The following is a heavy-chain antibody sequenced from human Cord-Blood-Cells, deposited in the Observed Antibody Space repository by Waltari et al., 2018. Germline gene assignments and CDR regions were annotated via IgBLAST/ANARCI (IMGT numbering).Heavy chain of an antibody. CDR1: GYTFTGYY. D-gene: IGHD6-13*01. J-gene: IGHJ1*01. Sequence: QVQLVQSGAEVKKPGASVKVSCKASGYTFTGYYMHWVRQAPGQGLEWMGWINPNSGGTNDAQKFQGWVTMTRDTSISTAYMELSRLRSDDTAVYYCARGPIAAAGTEYFQHWGQGTLVTDSS. CDR2: INPNSGGT. V-gene: IGHV1-2*04. CDR3: ARGPIAAAGTEYFQH.